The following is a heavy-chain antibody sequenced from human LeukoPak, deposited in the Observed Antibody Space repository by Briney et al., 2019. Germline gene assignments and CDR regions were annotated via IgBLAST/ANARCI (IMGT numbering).Heavy chain of an antibody. CDR3: ARPFSQSRYWYFDL. CDR1: GDSISSGDYY. V-gene: IGHV4-30-4*01. CDR2: IYYSGST. Sequence: SETLSLTCTVSGDSISSGDYYWSWIRQPPGKGLEWIGYIYYSGSTYYNPSLKSRVTISVDTSKNQFSLKLSSVTAADTAVYYCARPFSQSRYWYFDLWGRGTLVTVSS. J-gene: IGHJ2*01. D-gene: IGHD3-3*02.